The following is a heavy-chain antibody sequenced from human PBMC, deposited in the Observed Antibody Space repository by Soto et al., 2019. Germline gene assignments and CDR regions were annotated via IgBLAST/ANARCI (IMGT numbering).Heavy chain of an antibody. J-gene: IGHJ4*02. D-gene: IGHD3-22*01. Sequence: SVKVSCKASGFTFTSSAVQWVRQARGQRLEWIGWIVVGSGNTNYAQKFQERVTITRDMSTSTAYMELSSLRSEDTAVYYCAAARLYYYDSSGYPVFDYWGQGTLVTVSS. CDR3: AAARLYYYDSSGYPVFDY. V-gene: IGHV1-58*01. CDR2: IVVGSGNT. CDR1: GFTFTSSA.